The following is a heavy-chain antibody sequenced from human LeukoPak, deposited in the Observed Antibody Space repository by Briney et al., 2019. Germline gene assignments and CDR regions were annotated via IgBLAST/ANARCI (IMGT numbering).Heavy chain of an antibody. CDR1: GFTFSSYA. CDR2: ISGSGGST. CDR3: AKGPRGVGATAGGGPSDY. J-gene: IGHJ4*02. D-gene: IGHD1-26*01. V-gene: IGHV3-23*01. Sequence: GGSLRLSCAASGFTFSSYAMSWVRQAPGKGLEWVSAISGSGGSTYYADSVKGRFTISRDNSKNTLYLQMNSLRAEDTAVYYCAKGPRGVGATAGGGPSDYWGQGTLVTVS.